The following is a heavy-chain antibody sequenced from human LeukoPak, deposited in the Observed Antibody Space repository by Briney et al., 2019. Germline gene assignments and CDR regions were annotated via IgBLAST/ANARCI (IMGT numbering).Heavy chain of an antibody. CDR2: IIPIFGTA. CDR1: GGTFSSYA. V-gene: IGHV1-69*05. D-gene: IGHD2-2*01. Sequence: ASVKVSCKASGGTFSSYAISWVRQAPGQGLEGMGGIIPIFGTANYAQKFQGRVTITTDESTSTAYMELSSLRSEDTAVYYCARGYCSSTSCYRNWFDPWGQGTLVTVSS. CDR3: ARGYCSSTSCYRNWFDP. J-gene: IGHJ5*02.